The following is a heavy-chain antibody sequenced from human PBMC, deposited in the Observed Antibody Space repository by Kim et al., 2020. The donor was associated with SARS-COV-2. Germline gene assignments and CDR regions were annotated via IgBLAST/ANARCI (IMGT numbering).Heavy chain of an antibody. D-gene: IGHD2-15*01. V-gene: IGHV4-39*01. J-gene: IGHJ4*02. CDR3: ARGGGVVVAATPFDY. Sequence: PSLKSRVTISVDTSKNQFSLKLSSVTAADTAVYYCARGGGVVVAATPFDYWGQGTLVTVSS.